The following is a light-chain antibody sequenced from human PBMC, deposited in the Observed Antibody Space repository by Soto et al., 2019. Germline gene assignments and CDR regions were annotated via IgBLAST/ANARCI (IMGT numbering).Light chain of an antibody. Sequence: QSALTQPPSVSGAPRQRVTISCTGSSSNIGSGYDGHWYQQLPGTAPKLLIYDNNHRPSGVPDRFSGSKSGTSASLAITGLQAEDESDYYCQSYDSSLSGHVIFGGGTKLTVL. CDR1: SSNIGSGYD. J-gene: IGLJ2*01. CDR3: QSYDSSLSGHVI. V-gene: IGLV1-40*01. CDR2: DNN.